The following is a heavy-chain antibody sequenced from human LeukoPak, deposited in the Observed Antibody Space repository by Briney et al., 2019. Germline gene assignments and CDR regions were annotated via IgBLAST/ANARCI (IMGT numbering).Heavy chain of an antibody. CDR3: ARGRKSSSWYFYRWFDP. CDR1: GGSFSGYY. D-gene: IGHD6-13*01. CDR2: INHSGST. J-gene: IGHJ5*02. V-gene: IGHV4-34*01. Sequence: SETLSLTCAVYGGSFSGYYWSWIRQPPGKGLEWIGEINHSGSTNYNPSLKSRVTISVDTSKNQFSLKLSSVTAADTAVYYCARGRKSSSWYFYRWFDPWGQGTLVTVSS.